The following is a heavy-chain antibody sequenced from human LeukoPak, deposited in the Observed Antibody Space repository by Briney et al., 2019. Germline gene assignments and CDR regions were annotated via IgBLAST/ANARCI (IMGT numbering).Heavy chain of an antibody. J-gene: IGHJ4*02. CDR2: INHSGST. V-gene: IGHV4-34*01. CDR1: GGSFSGYY. CDR3: ARQSPGTCGGDCYSTPFDY. Sequence: SETLSLTCAVYGGSFSGYYWSWIRQPPGKGLEWIGEINHSGSTNYNPSLKSRVTISVDTSKNQFSLKLSSVTAADTAVYYCARQSPGTCGGDCYSTPFDYWGQGTLVTVSS. D-gene: IGHD2-21*02.